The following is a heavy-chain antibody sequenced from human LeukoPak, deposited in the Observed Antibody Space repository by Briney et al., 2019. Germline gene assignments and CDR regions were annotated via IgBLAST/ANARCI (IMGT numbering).Heavy chain of an antibody. CDR2: ISAGGGST. D-gene: IGHD6-13*01. CDR1: GLTFSDYS. J-gene: IGHJ4*02. V-gene: IGHV3-23*01. Sequence: PGGSPRLSCVASGLTFSDYSMTWVRQAPGKGLFWVSGISAGGGSTYYADSVKGRFTISRDNSRNTLYLQMSSLRAEDTAVYYCAKDAAGPEYWGQGTLVTVSS. CDR3: AKDAAGPEY.